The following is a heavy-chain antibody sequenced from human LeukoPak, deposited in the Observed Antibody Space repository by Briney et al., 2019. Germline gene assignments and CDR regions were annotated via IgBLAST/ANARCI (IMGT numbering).Heavy chain of an antibody. D-gene: IGHD1-26*01. Sequence: PSETLSLTCTVSGGSISSSSYYWGWIRQPPGKGLEWIGSIYYSGSTNYNPSLKSRVTISVDTSKNQFSLKLSSVTAADTAVYYCASVRAPGFFDYWGQGTLVTVSS. CDR1: GGSISSSSYY. CDR2: IYYSGST. V-gene: IGHV4-39*07. J-gene: IGHJ4*02. CDR3: ASVRAPGFFDY.